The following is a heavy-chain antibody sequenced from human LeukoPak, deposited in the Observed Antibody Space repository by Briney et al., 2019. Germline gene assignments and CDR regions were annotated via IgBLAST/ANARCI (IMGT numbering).Heavy chain of an antibody. CDR3: ARGYSYGLRTYYFDC. CDR1: GYSFTGYY. V-gene: IGHV1-2*02. D-gene: IGHD5-18*01. Sequence: ASVKVSCKVSGYSFTGYYMHWVRQAPGQGLEWMGWINSNSGGTNYAQKFQGRVTMTRDTSISTAYMELSRLRSDDTAVYYCARGYSYGLRTYYFDCWGQGTLVTVSS. CDR2: INSNSGGT. J-gene: IGHJ4*02.